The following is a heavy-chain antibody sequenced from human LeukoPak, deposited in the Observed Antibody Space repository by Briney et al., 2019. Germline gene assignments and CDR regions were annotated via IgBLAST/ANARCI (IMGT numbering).Heavy chain of an antibody. CDR1: GGSISSYY. CDR3: ARDSSGYDYFDY. V-gene: IGHV4-59*12. J-gene: IGHJ4*02. CDR2: IYYSGST. Sequence: PSETLSLTCTVSGGSISSYYWSWIRQPPGKGLEWIGYIYYSGSTNYNPSLKSRVTMSVDTSKNQFSLKLSSVTAADTAVYYCARDSSGYDYFDYWGQGTLVTVSS. D-gene: IGHD5-12*01.